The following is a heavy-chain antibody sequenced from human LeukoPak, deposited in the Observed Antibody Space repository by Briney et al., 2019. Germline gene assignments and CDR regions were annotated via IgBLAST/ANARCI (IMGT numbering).Heavy chain of an antibody. J-gene: IGHJ4*02. CDR2: IIPIFGTA. Sequence: SVKVSCKASGGTFSSYAISWVRQAPGQGLEWMGGIIPIFGTANYAQKFQGRVTITADKSTSTAYMELSSLRSEDTAVYYCSRERGVVPAATEWGQGTLVTVSS. V-gene: IGHV1-69*06. CDR3: SRERGVVPAATE. D-gene: IGHD2-2*01. CDR1: GGTFSSYA.